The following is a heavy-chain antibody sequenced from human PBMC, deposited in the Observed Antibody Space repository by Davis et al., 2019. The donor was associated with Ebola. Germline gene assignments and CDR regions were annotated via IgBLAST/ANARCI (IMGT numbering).Heavy chain of an antibody. D-gene: IGHD1-26*01. V-gene: IGHV3-23*01. J-gene: IGHJ4*02. CDR2: ISGSGGST. Sequence: GGSLRLSCAASGFTFSSYAMSWVRQAPGKGLGWVSAISGSGGSTYYADSVKGRFTISRDNSKNTLYLQMNSLRGEDTAVYHCAKGGPMVGLTGKYFDYWGQGILVTVSS. CDR1: GFTFSSYA. CDR3: AKGGPMVGLTGKYFDY.